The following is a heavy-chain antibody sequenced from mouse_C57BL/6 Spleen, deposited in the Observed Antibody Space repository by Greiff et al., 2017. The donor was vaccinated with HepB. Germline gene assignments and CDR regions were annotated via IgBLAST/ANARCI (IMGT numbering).Heavy chain of an antibody. CDR1: GYTFTSYW. CDR2: IYPSDSET. CDR3: ARSLYYDYLFDY. J-gene: IGHJ2*01. V-gene: IGHV1-61*01. Sequence: QVQLQQPGAELVRPGSSVKLSCKASGYTFTSYWMDWVKQRPGQGLEWIGNIYPSDSETHYNQKFKDKATLTVDKSSSTAYMQLSSLTSEDSAVYYCARSLYYDYLFDYWGQGTTLTVSS. D-gene: IGHD2-4*01.